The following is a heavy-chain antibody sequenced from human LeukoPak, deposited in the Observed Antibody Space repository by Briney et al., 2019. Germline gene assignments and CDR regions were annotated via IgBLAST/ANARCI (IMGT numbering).Heavy chain of an antibody. Sequence: GGSLRLSCAASGFTFSSYWMSWVRQAPGKGLEWVGFIRSKAYGGTTEYAASVKGRFTISRDDSKSIAYLQMNSLKTEDTAVYYCTRVLWFGELGNWFDPWGQGTLVTVSS. CDR1: GFTFSSYW. V-gene: IGHV3-49*04. J-gene: IGHJ5*02. D-gene: IGHD3-10*01. CDR3: TRVLWFGELGNWFDP. CDR2: IRSKAYGGTT.